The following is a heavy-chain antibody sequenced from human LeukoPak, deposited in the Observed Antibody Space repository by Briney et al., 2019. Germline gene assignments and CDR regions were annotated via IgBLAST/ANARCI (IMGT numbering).Heavy chain of an antibody. CDR2: ISSSGSTI. CDR3: ARRTSPTYYDILTGYYFDY. D-gene: IGHD3-9*01. J-gene: IGHJ4*02. Sequence: GGSLRLSCAASGFTLSRYGMSWVRQAPGKGLEWVSYISSSGSTIYYADSVKGRFTISRDNAKNSLYLQMNSLRAEDTAVYYCARRTSPTYYDILTGYYFDYWGQGTLVTVSS. CDR1: GFTLSRYG. V-gene: IGHV3-48*04.